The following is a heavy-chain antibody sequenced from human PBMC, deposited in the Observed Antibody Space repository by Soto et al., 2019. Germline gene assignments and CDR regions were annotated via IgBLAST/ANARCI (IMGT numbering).Heavy chain of an antibody. D-gene: IGHD2-15*01. Sequence: ASVKVSFKASGYSFTSYGISWVRQAPGQGLEWMGWISAYNGNTNYAQKLQGRVTMTTDTSTSTAYMELRSLRSDDTAVYYCARVRMPGYCSGGSCYSDAFDIWGQGTMVTVSS. CDR1: GYSFTSYG. CDR3: ARVRMPGYCSGGSCYSDAFDI. CDR2: ISAYNGNT. J-gene: IGHJ3*02. V-gene: IGHV1-18*01.